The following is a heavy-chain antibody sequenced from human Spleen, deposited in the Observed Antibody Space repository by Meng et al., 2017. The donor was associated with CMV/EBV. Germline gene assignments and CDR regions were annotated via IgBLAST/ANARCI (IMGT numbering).Heavy chain of an antibody. CDR2: ITSGGYAT. CDR3: ASQLQHCSGINCYMGGFDY. D-gene: IGHD2-2*02. Sequence: GESLKISCAASGFPFRSYEMNWVRQAPGKGLEWVSYITSGGYATYYADSVKGRFTISRDNTKNSLFLQMNSLRAEDTAVYYCASQLQHCSGINCYMGGFDYWGQGTLVTVSS. V-gene: IGHV3-48*03. J-gene: IGHJ4*02. CDR1: GFPFRSYE.